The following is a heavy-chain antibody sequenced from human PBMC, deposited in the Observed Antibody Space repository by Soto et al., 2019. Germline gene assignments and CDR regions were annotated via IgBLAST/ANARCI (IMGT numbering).Heavy chain of an antibody. J-gene: IGHJ4*02. D-gene: IGHD1-20*01. Sequence: GGSLRLSCAASGFTFSSYSMNWVRQAPGKGLEWVSSISSSSSYIYYADSVKGRFTISRDNAKNSLYLQMNSLRAEDTAVYYCARDPNWNDDGGVDYWGQGTLVTVSS. V-gene: IGHV3-21*01. CDR2: ISSSSSYI. CDR3: ARDPNWNDDGGVDY. CDR1: GFTFSSYS.